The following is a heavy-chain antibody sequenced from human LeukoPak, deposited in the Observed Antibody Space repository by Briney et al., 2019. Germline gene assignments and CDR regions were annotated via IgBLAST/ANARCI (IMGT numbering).Heavy chain of an antibody. CDR3: ARGRKSARTWFDP. J-gene: IGHJ5*02. V-gene: IGHV4-34*01. D-gene: IGHD1-14*01. CDR1: GGSFSGYY. Sequence: SETLSLTCAVYGGSFSGYYWSWIRQPPGKGLEWIGEINHSGGTNYNPSLKSRVTISVDTSKNQFSLKLSSVTAADTAVYYCARGRKSARTWFDPWGQGTLVTVSS. CDR2: INHSGGT.